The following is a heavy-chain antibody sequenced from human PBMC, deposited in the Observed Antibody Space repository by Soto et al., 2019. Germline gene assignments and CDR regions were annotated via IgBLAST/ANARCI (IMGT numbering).Heavy chain of an antibody. V-gene: IGHV1-3*01. CDR2: INAGNGNT. CDR3: ARPSTYYYGLT. D-gene: IGHD3-10*01. J-gene: IGHJ4*02. Sequence: ASVKVSCKASGYTFTSYAIHWVRQAPGQRLEWMGWINAGNGNTKYSQKFQGRVTITRDTSASTAYMELSSLRSEDTAVYYCARPSTYYYGLTWGQGTLVTVSS. CDR1: GYTFTSYA.